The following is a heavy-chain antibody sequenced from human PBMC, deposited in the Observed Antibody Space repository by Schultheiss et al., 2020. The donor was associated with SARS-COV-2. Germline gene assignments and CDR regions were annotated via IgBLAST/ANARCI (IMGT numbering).Heavy chain of an antibody. V-gene: IGHV3-33*08. CDR2: IWYDGSNK. CDR1: GFAFNDYT. D-gene: IGHD3-3*01. Sequence: GGSLRLSCAASGFAFNDYTMHWVRQAPGKGLEWVAVIWYDGSNKYYADSVKGRFTISRDNSKNTLYLQMNSLRAEDTAVYYCARGTYYDFWSGYYPRANYYYYYGMDVWGQGTTVTVSS. CDR3: ARGTYYDFWSGYYPRANYYYYYGMDV. J-gene: IGHJ6*02.